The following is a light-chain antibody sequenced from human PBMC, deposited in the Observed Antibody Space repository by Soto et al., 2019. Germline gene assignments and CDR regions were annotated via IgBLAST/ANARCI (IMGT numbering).Light chain of an antibody. Sequence: QLVLTQSPSASASLGASVKLTCTLSSGHSNYAIAWHQQQSGKGPRYLMKLNSDGSHSKGDGIPDRFSGSSSGAERYLTISSLQSEDEADYYCQTWGSGIVVFGGGTKVTVL. J-gene: IGLJ2*01. CDR2: LNSDGSH. CDR3: QTWGSGIVV. V-gene: IGLV4-69*01. CDR1: SGHSNYA.